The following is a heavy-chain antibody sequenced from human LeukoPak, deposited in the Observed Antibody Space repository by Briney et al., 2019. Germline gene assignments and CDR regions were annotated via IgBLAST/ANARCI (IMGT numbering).Heavy chain of an antibody. CDR3: AKELGYCSGGSCYSPGYYLDY. D-gene: IGHD2-15*01. J-gene: IGHJ4*02. CDR2: ISSSGGST. Sequence: PGGSLRLSCAASGFTFSSDAMSWVRQAPGKGLEWVSAISSSGGSTYYADSVKGRFTISRDNSKNTLYLQMNSLRAEDTAVYYCAKELGYCSGGSCYSPGYYLDYWGQGTLVTVSS. CDR1: GFTFSSDA. V-gene: IGHV3-23*01.